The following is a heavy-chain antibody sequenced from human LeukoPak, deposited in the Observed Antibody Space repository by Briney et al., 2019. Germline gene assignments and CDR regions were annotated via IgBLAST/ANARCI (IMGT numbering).Heavy chain of an antibody. V-gene: IGHV1-2*02. Sequence: ASVKVSCKASGYTFTGYYMHWVRQAPGQGLEWMGWINPNSGGTNYAQKFQGRVTMTRDTSISTAYMELSRLRSDDTAVYYCARDSLIQLWLPYYYYYYMDVWGKGTTVTISS. CDR2: INPNSGGT. J-gene: IGHJ6*03. D-gene: IGHD5-18*01. CDR3: ARDSLIQLWLPYYYYYYMDV. CDR1: GYTFTGYY.